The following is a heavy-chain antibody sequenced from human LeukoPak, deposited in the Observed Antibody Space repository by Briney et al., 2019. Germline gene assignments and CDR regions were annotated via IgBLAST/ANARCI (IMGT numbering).Heavy chain of an antibody. CDR1: GGTFSSYA. Sequence: SVKVSCKASGGTFSSYAISWVRQAPGQGLEWMGGIIPIFGTANYAQKFQGRVTITADESTSTAYMELSSLRSEDTAVYYCAREYDFWSGYQYYYSMDVWGQGTTVTVSS. J-gene: IGHJ6*02. V-gene: IGHV1-69*13. D-gene: IGHD3-3*01. CDR3: AREYDFWSGYQYYYSMDV. CDR2: IIPIFGTA.